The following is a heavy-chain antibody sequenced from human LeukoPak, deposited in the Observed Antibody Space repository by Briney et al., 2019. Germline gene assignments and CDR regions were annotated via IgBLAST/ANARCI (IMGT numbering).Heavy chain of an antibody. CDR3: VRDLGISGWYAPRLGYFDY. Sequence: AASVKVSCKACVYTFTGYCMHWVRQAPAQRLGWMGGINPKSGGTNYAQKFQDGLTMHRHTPISTTHMEQSGLRSDHTAVYYCVRDLGISGWYAPRLGYFDYWGQGTLVTASS. CDR1: VYTFTGYC. V-gene: IGHV1-2*02. CDR2: INPKSGGT. D-gene: IGHD6-19*01. J-gene: IGHJ4*02.